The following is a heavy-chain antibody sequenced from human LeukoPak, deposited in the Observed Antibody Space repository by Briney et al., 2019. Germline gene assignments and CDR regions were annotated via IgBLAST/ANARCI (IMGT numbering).Heavy chain of an antibody. CDR1: GGSISSGSYY. J-gene: IGHJ3*02. CDR3: ARGDGRDVPAAIKDAFDI. CDR2: IYTSGST. D-gene: IGHD2-2*01. V-gene: IGHV4-61*02. Sequence: SETLSLTCTVSGGSISSGSYYWSWIRQPAGKGLEWIGRIYTSGSTNYNPSLKSRVTISVDTSKNQFSLKLSSVTAADTAVYYCARGDGRDVPAAIKDAFDIWGQGTMVTVSS.